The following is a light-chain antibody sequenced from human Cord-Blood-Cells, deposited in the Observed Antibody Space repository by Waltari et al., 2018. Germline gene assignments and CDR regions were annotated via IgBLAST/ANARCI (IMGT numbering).Light chain of an antibody. J-gene: IGKJ3*01. CDR2: DAS. CDR1: QDISTS. Sequence: DIQMTQSQSSLSASVGDRVTITCQASQDISTSLNWYQQKAGKVPKPLIYDASNLETGVPSKCSGSGSGTDVSFTISSLQPEDIATYYYHQYDNRPPYTFGPGTKVEIK. CDR3: HQYDNRPPYT. V-gene: IGKV1-33*01.